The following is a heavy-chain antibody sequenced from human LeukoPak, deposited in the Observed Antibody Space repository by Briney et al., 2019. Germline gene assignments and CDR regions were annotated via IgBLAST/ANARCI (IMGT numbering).Heavy chain of an antibody. CDR2: ISGSGGST. CDR1: GFTFSSYA. Sequence: GGSLRLSCAASGFTFSSYAMSWVRQAPGKGLEWVSVISGSGGSTYYADSVKGRFTISRDNSKNTLYLHMNSLRAEDTALYYCARNYYEPTYDYYFDCWGQGTLVTVSS. D-gene: IGHD1-26*01. CDR3: ARNYYEPTYDYYFDC. V-gene: IGHV3-23*01. J-gene: IGHJ4*02.